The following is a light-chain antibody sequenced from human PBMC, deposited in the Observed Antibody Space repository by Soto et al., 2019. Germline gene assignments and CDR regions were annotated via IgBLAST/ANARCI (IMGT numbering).Light chain of an antibody. V-gene: IGKV3-20*01. Sequence: ENVLMQSPGTLSLSPGERATLSCRASQSISSSYLAWYQQKPGQTPRLLIYHASSRATGIPDRFSGSGSGTDFTLNISRLEPEDFAVYYCQQYGDSLRTFGGGTKVEIK. CDR3: QQYGDSLRT. CDR1: QSISSSY. CDR2: HAS. J-gene: IGKJ4*01.